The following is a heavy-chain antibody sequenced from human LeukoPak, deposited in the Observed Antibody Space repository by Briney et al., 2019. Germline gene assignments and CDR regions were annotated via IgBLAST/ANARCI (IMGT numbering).Heavy chain of an antibody. CDR2: IYSGGST. Sequence: SGGSLRLSCAASGFTVSSNYMSWVRQAPGKGLEWVSVIYSGGSTYYADSVKGRFTISRDNSKNTLYLQMNSLRAEDTAVYYCARARRAIVANWFDPWGQGTLVTVSS. CDR3: ARARRAIVANWFDP. J-gene: IGHJ5*02. V-gene: IGHV3-53*01. CDR1: GFTVSSNY. D-gene: IGHD3-22*01.